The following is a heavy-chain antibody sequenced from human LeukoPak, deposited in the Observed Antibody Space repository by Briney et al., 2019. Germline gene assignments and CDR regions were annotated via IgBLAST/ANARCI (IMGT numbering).Heavy chain of an antibody. J-gene: IGHJ4*02. CDR1: GYTFTSYY. D-gene: IGHD5-18*01. CDR3: ARAKDTAMVPSSYFDY. V-gene: IGHV1-46*01. CDR2: INPSGGST. Sequence: ASVKVSCKASGYTFTSYYMHWVRQAPGQGLEWMGIINPSGGSTSYAQKFQGSVTMTRDTSTSTVYMELSSLRSEDTAVYYCARAKDTAMVPSSYFDYWGQGTLVTVSS.